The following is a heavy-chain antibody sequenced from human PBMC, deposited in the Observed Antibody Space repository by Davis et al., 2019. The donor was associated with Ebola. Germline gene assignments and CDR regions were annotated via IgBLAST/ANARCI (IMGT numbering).Heavy chain of an antibody. CDR3: ARVGAGTTYFDY. J-gene: IGHJ4*02. D-gene: IGHD1-7*01. CDR2: IYHSEST. V-gene: IGHV4-4*02. Sequence: MPSETLSLTCAVSGGSISSSNWWSWVRQPPGKGLEWIGEIYHSESTNYNPSLKSRVTISVDKSKNHFSPKLSSVTAADTAVYYCARVGAGTTYFDYWGQGTLVTVSS. CDR1: GGSISSSNW.